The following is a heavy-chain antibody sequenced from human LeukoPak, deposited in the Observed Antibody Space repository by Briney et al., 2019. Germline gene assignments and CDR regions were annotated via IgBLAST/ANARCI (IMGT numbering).Heavy chain of an antibody. Sequence: GASVKVSCKASGYTFTGYYMHWVRQAPGQGLEWMGWINPNSGGTNYAQKFQGRVTMTRDTSISTAYMELSRLRSDDTAVYYCARDIVVVPAATQFDYWGQGTLVTVSS. V-gene: IGHV1-2*02. CDR1: GYTFTGYY. CDR3: ARDIVVVPAATQFDY. J-gene: IGHJ4*02. CDR2: INPNSGGT. D-gene: IGHD2-2*01.